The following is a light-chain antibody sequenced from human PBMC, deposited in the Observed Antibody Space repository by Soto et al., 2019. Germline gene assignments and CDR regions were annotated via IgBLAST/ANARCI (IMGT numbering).Light chain of an antibody. CDR2: EVS. CDR3: ASHTTSNTRV. CDR1: SSGVGAYDY. Sequence: QSALTQPASVSGSPGQSIAISCTGTSSGVGAYDYVSWYQQHPDKAPKLIIYEVSHRPAGVSNRFSASKYVNTATLTISGLQTEDEADSYCASHTTSNTRVFGPGTKVTVL. V-gene: IGLV2-14*03. J-gene: IGLJ1*01.